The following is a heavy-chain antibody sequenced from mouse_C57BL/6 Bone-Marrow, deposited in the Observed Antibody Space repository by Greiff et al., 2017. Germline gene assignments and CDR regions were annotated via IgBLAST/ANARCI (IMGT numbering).Heavy chain of an antibody. J-gene: IGHJ1*03. CDR2: IYPRDGST. CDR1: GYTFTSYD. Sequence: LVESGPELVKPGASVKLSCKASGYTFTSYDINWVKQRPGQGLEWIGWIYPRDGSTKYNEKFKGKATLTVDTSSSTAYMELHSLTSEDSAVYFCARLEFDGSSWDWYFDVWGTGTTVTVSS. V-gene: IGHV1-85*01. D-gene: IGHD1-1*01. CDR3: ARLEFDGSSWDWYFDV.